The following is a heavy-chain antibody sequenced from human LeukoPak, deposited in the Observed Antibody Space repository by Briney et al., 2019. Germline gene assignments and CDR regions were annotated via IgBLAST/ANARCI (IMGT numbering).Heavy chain of an antibody. J-gene: IGHJ5*02. V-gene: IGHV4-59*11. CDR1: GGSISSHY. CDR2: IYYSGST. D-gene: IGHD6-19*01. CDR3: ARGARAVAARENWFDP. Sequence: SETLSLTCTVSGGSISSHYWSWIRQPPGQGLEWIGYIYYSGSTNYNPSLKSRVTISVDTSKNQFSLKLSSVTAADTAVYYCARGARAVAARENWFDPWGQGTLVTVSS.